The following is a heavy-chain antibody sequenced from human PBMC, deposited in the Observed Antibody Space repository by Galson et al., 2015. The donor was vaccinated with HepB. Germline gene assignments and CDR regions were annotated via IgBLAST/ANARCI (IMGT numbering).Heavy chain of an antibody. J-gene: IGHJ4*02. D-gene: IGHD6-13*01. CDR1: GYTFTGYY. Sequence: GYTFTGYYMHWVRQAPGQGLEWMGRINPNSGGTNYAQKFQGRVTMTRDTSISTDYMELSRLRSDDTAVYYCATNIAAAGTIDYWGQGTLVTVSS. CDR2: INPNSGGT. V-gene: IGHV1-2*06. CDR3: ATNIAAAGTIDY.